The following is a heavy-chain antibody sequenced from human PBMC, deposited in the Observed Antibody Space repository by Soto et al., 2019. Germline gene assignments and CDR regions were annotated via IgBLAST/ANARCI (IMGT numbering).Heavy chain of an antibody. CDR1: GGTFSSYA. CDR2: IIPILGIA. Sequence: ASVKVSCKASGGTFSSYAISWVRQAPGQGLEWMGGIIPILGIANYAQKFQGRVTITADKSTSTAYMELSSLRSEDTAVYYCAREIWCGGDCYSWFDPWGQGTLVTVSS. CDR3: AREIWCGGDCYSWFDP. V-gene: IGHV1-69*10. D-gene: IGHD2-21*02. J-gene: IGHJ5*02.